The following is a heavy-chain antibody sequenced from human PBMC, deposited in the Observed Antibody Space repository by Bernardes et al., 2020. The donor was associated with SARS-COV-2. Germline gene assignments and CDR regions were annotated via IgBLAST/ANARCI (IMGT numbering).Heavy chain of an antibody. V-gene: IGHV3-30-3*01. D-gene: IGHD2-8*02. CDR1: GFTFSSYA. CDR3: ARDLVD. Sequence: GGSLRLSCAASGFTFSSYAMHWVRQAPGKGLEWVAVISYDGSNKYYADSVKGRFTMSRDNSKNTLYLQMNSLRAEDTAVYYCARDLVDWGQGTLVTVSS. J-gene: IGHJ4*02. CDR2: ISYDGSNK.